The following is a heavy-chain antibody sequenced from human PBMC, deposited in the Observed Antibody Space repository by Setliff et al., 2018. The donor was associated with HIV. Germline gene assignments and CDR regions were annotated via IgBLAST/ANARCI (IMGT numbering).Heavy chain of an antibody. CDR1: GGTFSSYA. D-gene: IGHD5-12*01. CDR2: IIPIFGTA. J-gene: IGHJ2*01. Sequence: GASVKVSCKASGGTFSSYAISWVRQAPGQGLEWMGGIIPIFGTANYAQKFQGRVTMTTDTATSTAYMEVRSLRSDDTAVYYCARGWGAERWLQLDPRYFDLWGRGTLVTVSS. CDR3: ARGWGAERWLQLDPRYFDL. V-gene: IGHV1-69*05.